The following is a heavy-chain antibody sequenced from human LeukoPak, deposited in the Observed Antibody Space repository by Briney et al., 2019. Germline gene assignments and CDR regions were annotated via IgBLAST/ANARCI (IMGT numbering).Heavy chain of an antibody. D-gene: IGHD6-13*01. CDR1: GFTVSSNY. J-gene: IGHJ4*02. Sequence: PGGSLRLSCAASGFTVSSNYMSWVRQAPGKGLEWVSVIYSGGSTYYADSVKGRFTISRDNSKNTLYLQMNSLRVEDTAVYYCARARLSKQLDYWGQGTLVTVSS. V-gene: IGHV3-66*01. CDR2: IYSGGST. CDR3: ARARLSKQLDY.